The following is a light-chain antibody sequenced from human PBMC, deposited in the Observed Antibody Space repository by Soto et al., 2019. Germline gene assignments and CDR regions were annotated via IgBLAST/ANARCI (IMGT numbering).Light chain of an antibody. J-gene: IGKJ4*01. Sequence: DIQMTQSPSSLSASVGERVTITCQASQDMSNYLNWYQQKPGKAPKLLIYDASNLETGVPSRFTGSGSGTDFTFTISSLQPEDIATYYCQQYDNPSLTFGGGTKVEI. CDR3: QQYDNPSLT. CDR2: DAS. V-gene: IGKV1-33*01. CDR1: QDMSNY.